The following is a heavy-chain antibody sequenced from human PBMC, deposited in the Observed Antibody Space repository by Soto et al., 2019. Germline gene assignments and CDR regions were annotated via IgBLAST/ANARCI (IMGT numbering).Heavy chain of an antibody. CDR3: ARVSYFDWSYAFDI. D-gene: IGHD3-9*01. J-gene: IGHJ3*02. CDR2: IYYSGST. CDR1: GGSISSGGYY. V-gene: IGHV4-31*03. Sequence: QVQLQESGPGLVKPSQTLSLTCTVSGGSISSGGYYWSWIRQHPGKGLEWIGYIYYSGSTYYNPSLKSRVTRSVDTSKNQFSLKLSSVTAADTAVYYCARVSYFDWSYAFDIWGQGTMVTVSS.